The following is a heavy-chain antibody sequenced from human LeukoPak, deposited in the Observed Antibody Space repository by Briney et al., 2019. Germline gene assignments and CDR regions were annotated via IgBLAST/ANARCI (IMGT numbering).Heavy chain of an antibody. D-gene: IGHD1-26*01. Sequence: GGSLRLSCAASGFTFSSYWMHWVRQAPGKGLVWVSRINGDGSTTNYADSVKGRFTISRDNAKNTLYLQMNSLRAEDTAMYYCARRSSGSPPFYFDYWGQGTLVTVSS. CDR1: GFTFSSYW. J-gene: IGHJ4*02. CDR3: ARRSSGSPPFYFDY. CDR2: INGDGSTT. V-gene: IGHV3-74*01.